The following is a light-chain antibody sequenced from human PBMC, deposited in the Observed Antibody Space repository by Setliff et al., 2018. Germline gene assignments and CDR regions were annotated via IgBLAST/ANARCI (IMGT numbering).Light chain of an antibody. CDR3: TSYAGSNNYV. CDR2: EVT. CDR1: SSDVGGYDY. J-gene: IGLJ1*01. V-gene: IGLV2-8*01. Sequence: QSALTQPASVSGSPGQSITISCTGSSSDVGGYDYVSWYQHHPGRAPKFMIYEVTKRPSGVPDRFSGSKSGNTASLTVSVLQAEDEADYYCTSYAGSNNYVFGTGTKVTVL.